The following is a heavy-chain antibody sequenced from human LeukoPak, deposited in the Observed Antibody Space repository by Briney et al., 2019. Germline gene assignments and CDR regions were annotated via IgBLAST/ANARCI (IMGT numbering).Heavy chain of an antibody. CDR1: GYTFSDYG. CDR2: ISYSGVVK. V-gene: IGHV3-30*03. D-gene: IGHD6-13*01. J-gene: IGHJ4*02. CDR3: AREDGYGSSWGYFDY. Sequence: PGGSLRLSCTASGYTFSDYGMHWVRQAPGKGLEWLSVISYSGVVKFYADSVKGRFTISRDNSKNTLYLQMNSLRGEDTAVYYCAREDGYGSSWGYFDYWGQGTLVTVSS.